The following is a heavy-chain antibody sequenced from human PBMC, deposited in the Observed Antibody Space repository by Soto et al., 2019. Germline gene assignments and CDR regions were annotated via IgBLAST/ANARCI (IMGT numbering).Heavy chain of an antibody. CDR3: GTSTAMDYYYYDMGV. CDR2: IIPIFGTA. CDR1: GGTFSSYA. D-gene: IGHD5-18*01. V-gene: IGHV1-69*12. J-gene: IGHJ6*02. Sequence: QVQLVQSGAEVKKPGSSVKVSCKASGGTFSSYAISWARQAPGQGLEWMGGIIPIFGTADYAQKFQGRVTITADESTSTAYMELSSQRSEDTAGYDSGTSTAMDYYYYDMGVWCHGTAVT.